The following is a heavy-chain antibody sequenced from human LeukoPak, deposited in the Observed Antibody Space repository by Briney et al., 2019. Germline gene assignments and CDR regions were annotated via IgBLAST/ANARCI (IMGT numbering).Heavy chain of an antibody. J-gene: IGHJ4*02. CDR2: IKEDGSRK. V-gene: IGHV3-7*01. CDR3: ARDGVTSSVVY. D-gene: IGHD2-21*02. Sequence: GGSLRLSCAASGFTFSSYWMSWVRQAPGKGLEWMANIKEDGSRKYYVDSVKGRFTISRDNAKKSLYLQMNSLRAEDTAVYYCARDGVTSSVVYWGQGTLVTVSS. CDR1: GFTFSSYW.